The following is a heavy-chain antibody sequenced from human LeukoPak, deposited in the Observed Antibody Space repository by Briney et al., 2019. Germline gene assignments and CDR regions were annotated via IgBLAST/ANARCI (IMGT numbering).Heavy chain of an antibody. D-gene: IGHD2-2*01. CDR3: ARLERGCSSTSCYPTNFDY. CDR1: GYTFNNYA. J-gene: IGHJ4*02. CDR2: INTNTGNP. Sequence: ASVKVSCKASGYTFNNYAMNWVRQAPGQGPEWTGWINTNTGNPTYAQGFTGRFVFSVDTSVSTAYLQISSLKASDTAMYYCARLERGCSSTSCYPTNFDYWGQGTLVTVSS. V-gene: IGHV7-4-1*02.